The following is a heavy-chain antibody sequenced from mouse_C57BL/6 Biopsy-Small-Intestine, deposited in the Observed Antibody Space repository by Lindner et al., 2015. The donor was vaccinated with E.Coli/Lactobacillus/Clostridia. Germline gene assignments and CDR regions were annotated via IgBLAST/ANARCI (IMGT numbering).Heavy chain of an antibody. D-gene: IGHD1-1*01. CDR2: IYPGDDDT. CDR3: ARGYYGSSYWYFDV. J-gene: IGHJ1*03. V-gene: IGHV1-80*01. Sequence: VQLQESGAELVKPGASVKISCKASGYVFSNYWMNWVKQRPGKGLEWIGQIYPGDDDTYYNVKFKGKATLTADKSSSTAYIQLNNLTSEDSAVYFCARGYYGSSYWYFDVWGTGTTVTVSS. CDR1: GYVFSNYW.